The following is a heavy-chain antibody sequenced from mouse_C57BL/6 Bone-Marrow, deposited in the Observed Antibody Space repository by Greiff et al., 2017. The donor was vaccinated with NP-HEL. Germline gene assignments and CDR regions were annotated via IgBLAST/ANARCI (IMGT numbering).Heavy chain of an antibody. V-gene: IGHV5-4*01. Sequence: EVHLVESGGGLVKPGGSLKLSCAASGFTFSSYAMSWVRQTPEKRLEWVATISDGGSYTYYPDNVKGRFTISRDNAKNNLYLQMSHLKSEDTAMYYCARDGEFDYWGQGTTLTVSS. CDR3: ARDGEFDY. J-gene: IGHJ2*01. CDR1: GFTFSSYA. CDR2: ISDGGSYT.